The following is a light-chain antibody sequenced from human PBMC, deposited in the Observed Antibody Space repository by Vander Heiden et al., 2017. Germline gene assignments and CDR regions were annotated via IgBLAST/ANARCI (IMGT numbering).Light chain of an antibody. CDR2: AAS. Sequence: EIVMAQSPATLSLSPGHRASLSCRASQSVNINVAWYQQRPGQAPSLLIQAASTRATGVPDRVSGSGSGTEFTLTISRLQSEDVAVYVCQQHSTWPALTVGGGTRVE. CDR1: QSVNIN. CDR3: QQHSTWPALT. J-gene: IGKJ4*01. V-gene: IGKV3-15*01.